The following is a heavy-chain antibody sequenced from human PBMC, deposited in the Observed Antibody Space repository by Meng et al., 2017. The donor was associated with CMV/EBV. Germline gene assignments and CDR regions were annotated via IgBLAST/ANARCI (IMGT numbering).Heavy chain of an antibody. CDR2: IYYSGST. Sequence: SETLSLTCTVSGGSISSSSYYWGWLRQPPGKGLEWIGSIYYSGSTYYNPSLKSRVTISVDTSKNQFSLKLSSVTAADTAVYYCARHRQQLILHAFDIWGQGTMVTVSS. V-gene: IGHV4-39*01. J-gene: IGHJ3*02. CDR1: GGSISSSSYY. CDR3: ARHRQQLILHAFDI. D-gene: IGHD6-13*01.